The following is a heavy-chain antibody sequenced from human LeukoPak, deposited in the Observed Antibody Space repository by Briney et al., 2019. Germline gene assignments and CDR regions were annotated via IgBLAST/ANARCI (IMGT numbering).Heavy chain of an antibody. CDR3: ARMYNSGWRYFDS. V-gene: IGHV3-53*01. CDR1: GFTVSSNY. CDR2: IYVVGST. Sequence: PGGSLRLSCAASGFTVSSNYMSWVRQAPGKGLEWVSVIYVVGSTYYADSVKGRFTISRDNSRNTLYLQMNSPRAEDTAVYYCARMYNSGWRYFDSWGQGTLVTVSS. D-gene: IGHD6-19*01. J-gene: IGHJ4*02.